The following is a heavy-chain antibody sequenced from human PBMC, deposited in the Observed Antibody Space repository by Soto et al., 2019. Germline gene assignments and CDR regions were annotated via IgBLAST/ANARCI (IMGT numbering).Heavy chain of an antibody. J-gene: IGHJ6*02. CDR1: GGPMNNYY. Sequence: QVQLQESGPGLVKPSETLSLTCTISGGPMNNYYCSWFRQPRGQGLEWIGYMGDNGFTRYNPSLRIRVAISLATANNQFSLILSSVTAEDTALYYCARQGFGELHGLVDVWGQGITVTVSS. CDR2: MGDNGFT. V-gene: IGHV4-59*08. CDR3: ARQGFGELHGLVDV. D-gene: IGHD3-10*01.